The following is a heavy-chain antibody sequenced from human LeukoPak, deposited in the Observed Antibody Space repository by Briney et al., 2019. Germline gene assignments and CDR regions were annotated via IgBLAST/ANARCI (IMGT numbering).Heavy chain of an antibody. Sequence: GGSLRLSCAASGFTFSAYSMNWVRQAPGKGLEWVSTISSNSNYIYYADSVKGRFAISRDNARDSVSLQMDSLRAEDTAVYFCTRDLSARFPGGFDYWGQGILVTVSS. V-gene: IGHV3-21*06. CDR3: TRDLSARFPGGFDY. D-gene: IGHD3-10*01. CDR1: GFTFSAYS. CDR2: ISSNSNYI. J-gene: IGHJ4*02.